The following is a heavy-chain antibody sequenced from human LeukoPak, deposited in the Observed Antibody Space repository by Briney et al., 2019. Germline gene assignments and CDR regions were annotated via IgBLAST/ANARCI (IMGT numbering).Heavy chain of an antibody. CDR3: ATGLDGYCSSTSCQTPVDFDY. V-gene: IGHV1-18*04. J-gene: IGHJ4*02. CDR1: GYTFTGYY. D-gene: IGHD2-2*01. Sequence: GASVKVSCKASGYTFTGYYMHWVRQAPGQGLEWMGWISAYNGNTNYAQKLQGRVTMTTDTSTSTAYMELRSLRSDDTAVYYCATGLDGYCSSTSCQTPVDFDYWGQGTLVTVSS. CDR2: ISAYNGNT.